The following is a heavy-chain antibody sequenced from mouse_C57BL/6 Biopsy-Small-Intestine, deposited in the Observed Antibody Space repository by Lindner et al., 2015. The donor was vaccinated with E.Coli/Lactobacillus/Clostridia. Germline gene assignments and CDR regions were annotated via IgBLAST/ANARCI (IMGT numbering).Heavy chain of an antibody. V-gene: IGHV1-18*01. CDR1: GYTFTDYN. D-gene: IGHD2-4*01. CDR3: ARSGDYGADWYFDV. Sequence: VQLQESGPELVKPGASVKIPCKASGYTFTDYNMDWVKQSHGKSLEWIGDVNPNNGGTIYNQKFKGKATLTVDEASSTAYMELRSLTSEDTAVYYCARSGDYGADWYFDVWGTGTTVTVSS. J-gene: IGHJ1*03. CDR2: VNPNNGGT.